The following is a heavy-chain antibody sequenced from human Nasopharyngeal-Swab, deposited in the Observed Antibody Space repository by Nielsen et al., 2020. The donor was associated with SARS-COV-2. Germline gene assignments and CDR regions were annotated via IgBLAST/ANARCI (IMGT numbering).Heavy chain of an antibody. CDR2: IIPIFGTA. CDR3: ARVGAFRGNYGDYEVY. Sequence: SVKVSCKASGCTFSSYAISWVRQAPGQGLEWMGGIIPIFGTANYAQKFQGRVTITADKSTSTAYMELSSLRSEDTAVYYCARVGAFRGNYGDYEVYWGQGTLVTVSS. V-gene: IGHV1-69*06. J-gene: IGHJ4*02. D-gene: IGHD4-17*01. CDR1: GCTFSSYA.